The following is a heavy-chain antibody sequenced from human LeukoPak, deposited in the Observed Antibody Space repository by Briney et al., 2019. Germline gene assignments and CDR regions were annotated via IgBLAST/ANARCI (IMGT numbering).Heavy chain of an antibody. CDR1: GFTFIRYS. V-gene: IGHV3-21*04. D-gene: IGHD3-9*01. J-gene: IGHJ6*03. CDR3: ARVVKDDILTGYYNLDYYYYMDV. Sequence: GGSLTLSCAPSGFTFIRYSINWVRQPPGRGREWVSSISSSSSYIYYADSVKGRFTISRDNAKNSLYLQMNSLRAEDTALYHCARVVKDDILTGYYNLDYYYYMDVWGKGTAVTISS. CDR2: ISSSSSYI.